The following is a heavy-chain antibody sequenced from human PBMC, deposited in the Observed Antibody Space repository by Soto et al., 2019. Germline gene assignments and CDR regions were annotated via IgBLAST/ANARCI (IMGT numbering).Heavy chain of an antibody. D-gene: IGHD2-2*01. CDR1: AFTFSNYA. CDR3: ARVYQIPQTIKRYYYYGMDV. V-gene: IGHV3-23*01. J-gene: IGHJ6*02. CDR2: ISGSGGST. Sequence: QPGGSLRLSCAASAFTFSNYAMTWVRLAPGKGLEWVSSISGSGGSTYYAVSVKGRFTISRDNSRSTLFLQMSSLRAEDTAVYYCARVYQIPQTIKRYYYYGMDVWGQGTTVTVSS.